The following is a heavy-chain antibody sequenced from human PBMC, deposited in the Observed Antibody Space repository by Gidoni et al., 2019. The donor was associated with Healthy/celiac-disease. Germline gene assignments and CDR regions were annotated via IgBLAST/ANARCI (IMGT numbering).Heavy chain of an antibody. CDR3: ARGTASNSSSRRYYDYVWGSPPYYFDY. CDR1: GGSCSGYC. V-gene: IGHV4-34*01. D-gene: IGHD3-16*01. CDR2: INHSGST. Sequence: QVQLQQWAAGLLKPSETMSPTCAGHGGSCSGYCWRWIRQPPGKGLGWIWEINHSGSTDYNPTLKSRVSISVDTSKNQFPRKLCFGTAADTAVYYCARGTASNSSSRRYYDYVWGSPPYYFDYWGQGTLVTVSS. J-gene: IGHJ4*02.